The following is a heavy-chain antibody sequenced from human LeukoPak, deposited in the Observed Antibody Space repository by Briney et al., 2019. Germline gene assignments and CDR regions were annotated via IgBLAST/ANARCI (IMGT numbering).Heavy chain of an antibody. CDR3: ARGEYGSGSYYRSHYYYYYYMDV. CDR2: IYTSGST. J-gene: IGHJ6*03. V-gene: IGHV4-4*07. D-gene: IGHD3-10*01. Sequence: SETLSLTCTVSGGSISSYYWSWIRQPAGKGLEWIGRIYTSGSTNYNPSLKSRVTMSVDTSKNQFSLKLSSVTAADTAVYYCARGEYGSGSYYRSHYYYYYYMDVWGKGTTVTISS. CDR1: GGSISSYY.